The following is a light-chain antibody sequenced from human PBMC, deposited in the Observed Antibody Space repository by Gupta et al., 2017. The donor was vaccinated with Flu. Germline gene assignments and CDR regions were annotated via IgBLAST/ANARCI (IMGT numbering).Light chain of an antibody. V-gene: IGLV2-8*01. Sequence: TSSDVGGSNYVSWYQQHPGQAPKLRIFEVSKRPSGVPDRFSASKSGNTASLTVSGLQADDEAYYYCSSYAGSNNWVFGGGTKVTVL. CDR3: SSYAGSNNWV. J-gene: IGLJ3*02. CDR1: SSDVGGSNY. CDR2: EVS.